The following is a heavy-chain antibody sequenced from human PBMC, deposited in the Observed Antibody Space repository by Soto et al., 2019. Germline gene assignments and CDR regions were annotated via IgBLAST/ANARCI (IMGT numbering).Heavy chain of an antibody. CDR2: ISAYNGNT. J-gene: IGHJ6*02. CDR1: GYTFTSYG. D-gene: IGHD2-15*01. V-gene: IGHV1-18*01. CDR3: ASGYCSGGSCYPTLGMDV. Sequence: GASVKVSCKASGYTFTSYGISWVRQAPGQGLEWMGWISAYNGNTNYAQKLQGRVTMTTDTSTSTAYMELRSLRSDDTAMYYCASGYCSGGSCYPTLGMDVWGQGTTVTVS.